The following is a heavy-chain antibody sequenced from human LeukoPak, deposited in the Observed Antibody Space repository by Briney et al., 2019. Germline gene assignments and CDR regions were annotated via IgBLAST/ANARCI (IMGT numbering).Heavy chain of an antibody. V-gene: IGHV1-69*13. CDR1: GGTFSSYA. D-gene: IGHD2-15*01. Sequence: VKVXXXASGGTFSSYAISWVRQAPGQGLEWMGGIIPIFGTANYAQKFQGRVTITADESTSTAYMELSSLRSEDTAVYYCARGYCSGGSCYGSRYYYYYYMDVWGKGTTVTISS. J-gene: IGHJ6*03. CDR2: IIPIFGTA. CDR3: ARGYCSGGSCYGSRYYYYYYMDV.